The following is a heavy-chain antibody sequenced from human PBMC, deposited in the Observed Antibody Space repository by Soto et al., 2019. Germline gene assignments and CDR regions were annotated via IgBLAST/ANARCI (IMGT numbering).Heavy chain of an antibody. D-gene: IGHD1-26*01. CDR2: ISSRSSTI. J-gene: IGHJ3*02. V-gene: IGHV3-48*02. CDR3: ARDPGSGSYFEAFDI. Sequence: PGGSLRLSCAASGFAFSSYSMNWVRQAPGKGLEWVSYISSRSSTIYYADSVKGRFTISRDNAKNSLYLQMSSLRDEDTAVYYCARDPGSGSYFEAFDIWGQGTMVTVSS. CDR1: GFAFSSYS.